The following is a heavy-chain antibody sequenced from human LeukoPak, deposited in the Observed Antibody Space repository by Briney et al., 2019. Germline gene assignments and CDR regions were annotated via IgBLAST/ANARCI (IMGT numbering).Heavy chain of an antibody. J-gene: IGHJ4*02. Sequence: PGRSLRLSCAASGFTFSSYAMHWVRQAPGKGLEWVAVISYDGSNKYYADSVKGRFTISRDNSKNTLYLQMNSLRAEDTAVYYCARDTAYTPLYYFDYWGQGTLVTVSP. CDR1: GFTFSSYA. CDR2: ISYDGSNK. CDR3: ARDTAYTPLYYFDY. D-gene: IGHD3-16*01. V-gene: IGHV3-30*04.